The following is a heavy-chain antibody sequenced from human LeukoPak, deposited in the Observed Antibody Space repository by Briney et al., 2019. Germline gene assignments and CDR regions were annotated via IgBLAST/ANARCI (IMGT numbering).Heavy chain of an antibody. CDR1: GYSFTTYW. J-gene: IGHJ4*02. V-gene: IGHV5-51*01. CDR3: ARARLRYFDWSKVNFDY. CDR2: IAPDDSDT. D-gene: IGHD3-9*01. Sequence: GESLKISWKASGYSFTTYWIGWVRQMPGRGLEWMGIIAPDDSDTRYSPSFQGQVTISADKSISTAYLQRSSLKASDTAMYYCARARLRYFDWSKVNFDYWGQGTLVTVSS.